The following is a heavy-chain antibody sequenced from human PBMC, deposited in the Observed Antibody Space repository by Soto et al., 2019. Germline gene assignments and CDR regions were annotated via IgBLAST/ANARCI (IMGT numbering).Heavy chain of an antibody. V-gene: IGHV1-46*01. D-gene: IGHD2-15*01. J-gene: IGHJ5*02. CDR2: INPSGGST. CDR1: GYAFIGYY. Sequence: QVQLVQSGAEVKKPGASVKVSCKASGYAFIGYYMHWVRQAPGQGLEWMGIINPSGGSTTYPQKFQGRVTMTSDTSTSIVYSELSSLGSEDTAVYYCARDPRYCGGGGCHSGGILWYNWFDPWGQGTLVTVSS. CDR3: ARDPRYCGGGGCHSGGILWYNWFDP.